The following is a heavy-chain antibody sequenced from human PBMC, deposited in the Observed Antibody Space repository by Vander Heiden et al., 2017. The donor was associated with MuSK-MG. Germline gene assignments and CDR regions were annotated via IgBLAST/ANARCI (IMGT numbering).Heavy chain of an antibody. J-gene: IGHJ4*02. CDR1: GFTVSSNY. Sequence: EVQLVESGGGLVQPGGSLRLSCAASGFTVSSNYMSWVRQAPGKGLGWVSVIYSGGSTYYADSVKGRFTISRHNSKNTLYLQMNSLRAEDTAVYYCARASLRLGELSFDYWGQGTLVTVSS. CDR2: IYSGGST. CDR3: ARASLRLGELSFDY. D-gene: IGHD3-16*02. V-gene: IGHV3-53*04.